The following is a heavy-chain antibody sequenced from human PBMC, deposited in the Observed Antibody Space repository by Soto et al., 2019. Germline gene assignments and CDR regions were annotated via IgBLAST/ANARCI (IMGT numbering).Heavy chain of an antibody. CDR1: GFSLSNARMG. CDR2: IFSNDEK. D-gene: IGHD3-22*01. V-gene: IGHV2-26*01. CDR3: ARSLTYYYDSSGLYYFDY. J-gene: IGHJ4*02. Sequence: VSGPTLVNPTETLTLTCTVSGFSLSNARMGVSWIRQPPGKALEWLAHIFSNDEKSYSTSLKSRLTISKDTSKSQVVLTMTNMDPVDTATYYCARSLTYYYDSSGLYYFDYWGQGTLVTVS.